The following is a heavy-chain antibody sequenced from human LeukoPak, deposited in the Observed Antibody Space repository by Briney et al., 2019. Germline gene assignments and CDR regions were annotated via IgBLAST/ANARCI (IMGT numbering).Heavy chain of an antibody. CDR2: INPSGGST. J-gene: IGHJ6*02. D-gene: IGHD4-23*01. CDR3: ARGGGSERWYYYYYGMDV. V-gene: IGHV1-46*01. Sequence: GASVKVSCKASGYTFTSYYMHWVRQAPGQGLEWMGIINPSGGSTSYAQKFQGRVTMTRDTSTSTVHMELSSLRSEDTAVYYCARGGGSERWYYYYYGMDVWGQGTTVTVSS. CDR1: GYTFTSYY.